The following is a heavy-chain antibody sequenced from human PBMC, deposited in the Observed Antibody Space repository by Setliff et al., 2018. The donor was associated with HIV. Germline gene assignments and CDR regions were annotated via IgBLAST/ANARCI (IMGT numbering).Heavy chain of an antibody. CDR3: ARTRSGTYYGEMNWFDP. J-gene: IGHJ5*02. CDR2: IYYSGST. Sequence: SETLSLTCTVSGGSISSSSYYWGWIRQPPGKGLEWIGSIYYSGSTYYNPSLKSRVTISVDTSKNRFSLTLRSVTAADTAVYYCARTRSGTYYGEMNWFDPWGQGILVTVSS. CDR1: GGSISSSSYY. V-gene: IGHV4-39*07. D-gene: IGHD3-10*01.